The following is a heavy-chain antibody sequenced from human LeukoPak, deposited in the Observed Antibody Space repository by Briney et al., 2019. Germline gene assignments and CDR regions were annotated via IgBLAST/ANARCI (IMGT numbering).Heavy chain of an antibody. CDR1: GYTFTGYY. Sequence: ASVKASCKASGYTFTGYYMHWVRQAPGQGLEWMGWINPNSGGTNYAQKFQGRVTMTRDTSISTAYMELSRLRSGDTAVYYCARELLDIVVVVAARNAFDIWGQGTMVTVSS. J-gene: IGHJ3*02. CDR2: INPNSGGT. V-gene: IGHV1-2*02. D-gene: IGHD2-15*01. CDR3: ARELLDIVVVVAARNAFDI.